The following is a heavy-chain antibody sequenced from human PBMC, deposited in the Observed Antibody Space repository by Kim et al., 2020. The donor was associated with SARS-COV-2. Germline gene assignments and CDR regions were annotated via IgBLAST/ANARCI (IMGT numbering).Heavy chain of an antibody. J-gene: IGHJ4*02. Sequence: YVDSGKGRFTMSRDNAKNSLYLQMNRLRTEDTAIYYCAALDSVQVPGGIWGQGTLVTVSS. V-gene: IGHV3-48*03. CDR3: AALDSVQVPGGI. D-gene: IGHD3-10*01.